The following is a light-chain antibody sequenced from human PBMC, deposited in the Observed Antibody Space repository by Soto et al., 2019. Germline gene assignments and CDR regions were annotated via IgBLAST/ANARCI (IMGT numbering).Light chain of an antibody. CDR1: SGHSNNI. CDR2: LEGSGTY. V-gene: IGLV4-60*03. Sequence: QPVLTQSSSASTSLGSSVKLTCTLDSGHSNNIIAWHQQQPGKAPRYLMKLEGSGTYTKGSGVPDRFSGSSSGADRYLTISNRQSEDEAVYHFATWDSNTHSPFGGGTKLTVL. J-gene: IGLJ2*01. CDR3: ATWDSNTHSP.